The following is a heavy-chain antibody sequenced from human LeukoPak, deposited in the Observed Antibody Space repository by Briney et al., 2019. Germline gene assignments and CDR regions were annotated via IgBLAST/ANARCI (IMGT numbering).Heavy chain of an antibody. D-gene: IGHD6-13*01. Sequence: NSSETLSLTCAVSGGSISSSNWWCWVRQPPRKGLEWIGEIYHSGSTTYNPSLKSPDTISGDKSKNQFSLTLSSLPAADTAVYYCARVSLLGIAAAKRFDPWGQGTLVSVSS. CDR3: ARVSLLGIAAAKRFDP. J-gene: IGHJ5*02. V-gene: IGHV4-4*02. CDR2: IYHSGST. CDR1: GGSISSSNW.